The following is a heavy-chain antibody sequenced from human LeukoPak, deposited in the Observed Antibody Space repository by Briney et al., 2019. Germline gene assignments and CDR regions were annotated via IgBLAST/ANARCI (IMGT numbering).Heavy chain of an antibody. J-gene: IGHJ4*02. D-gene: IGHD2-21*02. CDR2: ISSSGSTI. Sequence: GGSLRLSCAASGFTFSSYETNWVRQAPGGGLEWVSYISSSGSTIYYADSVKGRFTISRDNAKNSLYLQMNSLRAEDKAVYYCARETAIVVVTAEFDYWGQGTLVTVSS. V-gene: IGHV3-48*03. CDR3: ARETAIVVVTAEFDY. CDR1: GFTFSSYE.